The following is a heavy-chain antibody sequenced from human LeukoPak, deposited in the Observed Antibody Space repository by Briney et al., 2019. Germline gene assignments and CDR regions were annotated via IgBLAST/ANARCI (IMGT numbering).Heavy chain of an antibody. CDR1: GFSLSTSGIR. Sequence: SGPALVKPTQTLTLTCTFSGFSLSTSGIRVSWIRQPPGKALEWLARIDWDDDEHYSTSLKTRLTISKDASKNQVVLTMTNMDPVDTATYYCARTTPYGNYVAFDIWGQGTMVTVSS. D-gene: IGHD1-7*01. CDR3: ARTTPYGNYVAFDI. V-gene: IGHV2-70*04. CDR2: IDWDDDE. J-gene: IGHJ3*02.